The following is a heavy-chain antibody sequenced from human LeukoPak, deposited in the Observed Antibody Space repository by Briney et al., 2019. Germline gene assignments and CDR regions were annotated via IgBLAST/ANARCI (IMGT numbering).Heavy chain of an antibody. CDR2: IYYSGST. CDR3: ARHDRGYSSSWYVVDY. CDR1: GGSISSYY. V-gene: IGHV4-59*08. J-gene: IGHJ4*02. Sequence: PSETLSLTCTVSGGSISSYYWSWIRQPPGKGLEWIGYIYYSGSTNYNPSLKSRVTISVDTSKNQFSLKPSSVTAADTAVYYCARHDRGYSSSWYVVDYWGQGTLVTVSS. D-gene: IGHD6-13*01.